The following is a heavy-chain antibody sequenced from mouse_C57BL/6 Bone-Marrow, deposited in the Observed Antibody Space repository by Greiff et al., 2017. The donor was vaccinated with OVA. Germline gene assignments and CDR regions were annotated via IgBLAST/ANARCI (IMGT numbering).Heavy chain of an antibody. CDR1: GYTFTEYT. J-gene: IGHJ2*01. CDR3: ARHEDLDGSSYTFYYFDY. V-gene: IGHV1-62-2*01. CDR2: FYPGSGSI. Sequence: QVQLQQSGAELVKPGASVKLSCKASGYTFTEYTIHWVKQRSGQGLEWIGWFYPGSGSIKYNEKFKDKATLTADKSSSTVYIELSRLTSEDSAVYFCARHEDLDGSSYTFYYFDYWGQGTTLTVSS. D-gene: IGHD1-1*01.